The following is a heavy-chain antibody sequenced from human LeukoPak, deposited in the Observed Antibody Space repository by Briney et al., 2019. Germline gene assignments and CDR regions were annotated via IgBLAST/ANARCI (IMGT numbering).Heavy chain of an antibody. V-gene: IGHV1-18*01. CDR2: ISAYNGNT. CDR3: ARDIGPPLITFFGVAYNNWFDP. Sequence: ASVKVSSKASGYTFTSYGISWVRQAPGQGLEWMGWISAYNGNTNYAQKLQGRVTMTTDTSTSTAYMELRSLRSDDAAVYYCARDIGPPLITFFGVAYNNWFDPWGQGTLVTVSS. D-gene: IGHD3-3*01. J-gene: IGHJ5*02. CDR1: GYTFTSYG.